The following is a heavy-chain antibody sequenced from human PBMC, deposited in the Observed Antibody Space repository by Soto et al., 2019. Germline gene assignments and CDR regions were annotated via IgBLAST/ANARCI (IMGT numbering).Heavy chain of an antibody. V-gene: IGHV3-30*18. D-gene: IGHD3-3*01. CDR2: ISYDGSNK. CDR3: AKDRRGSCDFLSGLLSGHFDY. Sequence: GGSLRLSCAASGFTFSSYGMHWVRQAPGKGLEWVAVISYDGSNKYYADSVKGRFTISGDNSKNTLYLQMNSLRAEDTAVYYCAKDRRGSCDFLSGLLSGHFDYWGPGTLVTVSS. J-gene: IGHJ4*02. CDR1: GFTFSSYG.